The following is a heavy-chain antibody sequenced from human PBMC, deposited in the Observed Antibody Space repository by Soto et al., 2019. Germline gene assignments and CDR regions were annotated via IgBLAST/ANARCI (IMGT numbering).Heavy chain of an antibody. D-gene: IGHD3-3*01. CDR3: AYFCESQLVGVAAAVHREGMDV. V-gene: IGHV4-31*03. CDR2: IYYSGST. Sequence: SENLSLTCTVSRGSISSGGYYWSWIRQHPGKGLEWIGYIYYSGSTYYNPSLKSRVTISVDTSKNQFSLKLSSVTAADTAVYYGAYFCESQLVGVAAAVHREGMDVWGQGTTVTVSS. CDR1: RGSISSGGYY. J-gene: IGHJ6*02.